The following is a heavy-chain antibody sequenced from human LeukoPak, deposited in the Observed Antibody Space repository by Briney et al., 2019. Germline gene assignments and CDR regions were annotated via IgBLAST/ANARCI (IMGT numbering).Heavy chain of an antibody. Sequence: PGGSRRLSCAASGFTFSSYVMNWVRQAPGKGLEWVSVISGGGGSTYYADSVKGRFTISRDNSKNTLFLQMDSLRAEDTAVYYCAKGGYCSSTSCYVGWFDPWGQGTLVTVSS. D-gene: IGHD2-2*01. CDR1: GFTFSSYV. CDR3: AKGGYCSSTSCYVGWFDP. CDR2: ISGGGGST. J-gene: IGHJ5*02. V-gene: IGHV3-23*01.